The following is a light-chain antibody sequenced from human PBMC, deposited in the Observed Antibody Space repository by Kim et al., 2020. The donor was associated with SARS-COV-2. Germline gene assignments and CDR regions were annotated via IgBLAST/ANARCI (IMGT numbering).Light chain of an antibody. J-gene: IGLJ2*01. CDR3: QVWDSSSVV. V-gene: IGLV3-9*01. CDR1: KMGSKI. Sequence: VAMGKAGRMTGGGSKMGSKIGQWYQQKPGKAPVLVIYRDNKRTAGTHERLSGSNSRRTATLEINRAEAGDERDYYCQVWDSSSVVFGGGTQLTVL. CDR2: RDN.